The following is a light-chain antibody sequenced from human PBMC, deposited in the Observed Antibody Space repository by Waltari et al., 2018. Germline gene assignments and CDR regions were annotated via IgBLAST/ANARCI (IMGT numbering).Light chain of an antibody. J-gene: IGKJ3*01. Sequence: ELVLTQSPGTLSLSPGERATLSCRASQSVGSTYLARYQQKPGRAPRLLIYGAASRATGIPDRFSGSGSGTDFTLTISRLEPEDSAIYYCQQRSSWGFTFGPGTKVEIK. CDR2: GAA. CDR1: QSVGSTY. CDR3: QQRSSWGFT. V-gene: IGKV3D-20*02.